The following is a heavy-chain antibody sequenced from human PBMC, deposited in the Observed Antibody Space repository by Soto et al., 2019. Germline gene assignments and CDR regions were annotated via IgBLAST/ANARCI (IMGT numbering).Heavy chain of an antibody. D-gene: IGHD5-12*01. CDR3: ARGYSGYDPFDY. Sequence: QVQLVESGGGVVQPGRSLRLSCIVSGCIFKNYGMHWVRQAPGKGLEWLAVIWFDGSHKYYADSAKGRFTISRDNSNNTLYLQMNSLRAEDTAVYYCARGYSGYDPFDYWGQGTLVTVSS. V-gene: IGHV3-33*01. CDR2: IWFDGSHK. CDR1: GCIFKNYG. J-gene: IGHJ4*02.